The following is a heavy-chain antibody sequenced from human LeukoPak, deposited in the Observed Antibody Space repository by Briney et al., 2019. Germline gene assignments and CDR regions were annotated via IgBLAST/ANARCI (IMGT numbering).Heavy chain of an antibody. CDR1: GFTFSSSD. CDR2: IGTIGDT. Sequence: GGSLRLSCAASGFTFSSSDMHWVRQPTGKGLEWVSAIGTIGDTYYPGSVKGRFTISRENAKNTLYLQMNSLRAGDTAVYYCVRGYYYFYMDVWGKGTTVTISS. V-gene: IGHV3-13*01. D-gene: IGHD2-15*01. J-gene: IGHJ6*03. CDR3: VRGYYYFYMDV.